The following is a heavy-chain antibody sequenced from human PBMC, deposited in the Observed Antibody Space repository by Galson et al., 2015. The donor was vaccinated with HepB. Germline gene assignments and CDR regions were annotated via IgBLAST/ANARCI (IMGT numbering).Heavy chain of an antibody. D-gene: IGHD6-19*01. CDR3: ATTTVPGGYNWFDP. CDR2: ISGSGGST. J-gene: IGHJ5*02. V-gene: IGHV3-23*01. Sequence: LRLSCAASGFTFSSYAMSWVRQAPGKGLEWVSGISGSGGSTSYADSVKGRFTISRDNSKNTLYLQMNSLRAEDTAVYYCATTTVPGGYNWFDPWGQGTLVTVSS. CDR1: GFTFSSYA.